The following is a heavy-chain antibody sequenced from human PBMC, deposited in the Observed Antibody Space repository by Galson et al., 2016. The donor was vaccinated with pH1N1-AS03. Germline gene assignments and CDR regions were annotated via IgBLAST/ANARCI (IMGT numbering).Heavy chain of an antibody. D-gene: IGHD3-3*01. V-gene: IGHV2-5*01. CDR1: GFSLRTSGRG. CDR2: IYWNDDE. J-gene: IGHJ5*02. Sequence: PALVKPTQSLTLTCTFSGFSLRTSGRGVGWIRQSPGEALEWLALIYWNDDERYNPSTKKRLTIAKDAPKNQVVLTMTNMDPVDTATYYCSNVILANYDCWSGPFNWFDPWGQGTLVVVSS. CDR3: SNVILANYDCWSGPFNWFDP.